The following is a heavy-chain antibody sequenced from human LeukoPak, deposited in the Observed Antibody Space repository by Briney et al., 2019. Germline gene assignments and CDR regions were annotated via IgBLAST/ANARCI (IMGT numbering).Heavy chain of an antibody. V-gene: IGHV3-53*04. CDR3: ATARSSELLWDLDG. CDR2: IYAGGST. Sequence: GGSLGLSCAASGLTVSSNYMRWVRQAPRKGLEWVSLIYAGGSTYYADAVKGRFTISRHNSQNTLQHQMKSPRVEHTAVYYCATARSSELLWDLDGWGQGTTVNVFS. J-gene: IGHJ6*02. D-gene: IGHD1-26*01. CDR1: GLTVSSNY.